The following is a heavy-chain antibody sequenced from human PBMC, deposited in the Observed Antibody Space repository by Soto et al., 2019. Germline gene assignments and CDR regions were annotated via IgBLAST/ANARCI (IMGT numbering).Heavy chain of an antibody. CDR3: AREVSGSYYGWFDP. J-gene: IGHJ5*02. CDR2: IIPILGTA. Sequence: SVKVSCKASGGTFSSYAISWVRQAPGQGLEWMGGIIPILGTANYAQKFQGRVTITADKSTSTAYMELSSLSSEDTAAYYCAREVSGSYYGWFDPWGQGTLVTVSS. CDR1: GGTFSSYA. V-gene: IGHV1-69*10. D-gene: IGHD1-26*01.